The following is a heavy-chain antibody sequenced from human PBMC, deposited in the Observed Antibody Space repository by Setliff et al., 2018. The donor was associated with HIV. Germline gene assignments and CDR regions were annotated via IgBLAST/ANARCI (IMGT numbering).Heavy chain of an antibody. Sequence: PSETLSLTCAVSGASDISYIWWSWVRQPPGKGLEWIGEVYHTGSTNLNPSLKSRVTISVDTSMDQFSLKLNSVTAADTAVYYCAAASSWDPLLDYWGQGTLVTVS. D-gene: IGHD6-13*01. CDR1: GASDISYIW. CDR2: VYHTGST. V-gene: IGHV4-4*02. CDR3: AAASSWDPLLDY. J-gene: IGHJ4*02.